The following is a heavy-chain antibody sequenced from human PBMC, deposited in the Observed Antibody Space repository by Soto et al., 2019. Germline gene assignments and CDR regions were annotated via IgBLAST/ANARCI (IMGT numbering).Heavy chain of an antibody. D-gene: IGHD2-8*01. Sequence: GGSLRLSCAASGFTFSSFAMSWVRQAPGKGLEWVSAISISSDNTYYADSVKGRFTVSRDNSKNTLYLQMNSLRAEDTAVYYCAKRYGTTNWYSAFDIWGQGTMVTVSS. CDR3: AKRYGTTNWYSAFDI. V-gene: IGHV3-23*01. CDR2: ISISSDNT. CDR1: GFTFSSFA. J-gene: IGHJ3*02.